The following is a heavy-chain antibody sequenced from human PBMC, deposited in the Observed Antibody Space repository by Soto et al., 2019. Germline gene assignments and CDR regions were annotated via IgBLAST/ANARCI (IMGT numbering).Heavy chain of an antibody. Sequence: SGKVSCKASGGTFSSYAISWVRQAPGQGLEWMGGIIPIFGTANYAQKFQGRVTITADKSTSTAYMELSSLRSEDTAVYYCARGCGGYSGSYYYYYYGMDVWGQGTTVTVSS. J-gene: IGHJ6*02. CDR2: IIPIFGTA. CDR1: GGTFSSYA. V-gene: IGHV1-69*06. CDR3: ARGCGGYSGSYYYYYYGMDV. D-gene: IGHD1-26*01.